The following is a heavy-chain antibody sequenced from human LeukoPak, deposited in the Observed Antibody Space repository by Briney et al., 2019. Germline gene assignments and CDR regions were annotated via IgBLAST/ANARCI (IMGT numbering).Heavy chain of an antibody. D-gene: IGHD3-10*01. CDR3: TRLARSITMVRGVILIYYYYYGMDV. J-gene: IGHJ6*04. CDR2: IRSMANSYAT. Sequence: GGSLKLSCAASGFTFSGSAMHWVRQASGKGLEWVGRIRSMANSYATAYAASVKGRFTISRDDSKNTAYLQMNSLKTEDTAVYYCTRLARSITMVRGVILIYYYYYGMDVWGKGTTVTVSS. CDR1: GFTFSGSA. V-gene: IGHV3-73*01.